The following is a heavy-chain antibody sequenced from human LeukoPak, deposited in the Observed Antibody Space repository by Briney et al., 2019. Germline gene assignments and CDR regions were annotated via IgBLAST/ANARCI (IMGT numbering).Heavy chain of an antibody. CDR1: GGSISSYY. CDR3: AKMGSGSYLTYYYYMDV. CDR2: IYYSGST. V-gene: IGHV4-59*01. Sequence: SETLSLTSTVSGGSISSYYWSWIRQPPGKGLEWIGYIYYSGSTNYNPSLKSRVTISVDTSKNQFSLKLSSVTAADTAVYYCAKMGSGSYLTYYYYMDVWGKGTAVTVSS. D-gene: IGHD1-26*01. J-gene: IGHJ6*03.